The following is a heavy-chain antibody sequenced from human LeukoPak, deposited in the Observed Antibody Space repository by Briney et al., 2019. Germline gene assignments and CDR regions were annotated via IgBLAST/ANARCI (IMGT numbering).Heavy chain of an antibody. CDR1: GGAISSYY. V-gene: IGHV4-59*08. CDR2: IYYDGNT. D-gene: IGHD3-10*01. J-gene: IGHJ6*03. Sequence: SETLSLTCTVSGGAISSYYWSWIRQSAGKEREWMGYIYYDGNTNYNPTLKSRVTISLDTSKNQCSLEMSSVTAADTAVYYCVRHVLFYYYYYMDVWGTGTTVTVSS. CDR3: VRHVLFYYYYYMDV.